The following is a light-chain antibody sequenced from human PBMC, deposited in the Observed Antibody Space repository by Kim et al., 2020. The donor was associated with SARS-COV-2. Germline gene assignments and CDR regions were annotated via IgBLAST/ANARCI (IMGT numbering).Light chain of an antibody. CDR3: CSYAGDYTLV. Sequence: GQSVTTSCTGTSSDVGGYNYVSWYQHHPGKAPKLMIYDVSKRPSGVPDRFSGSKSGNTASLTISGLQAEDESDYYCCSYAGDYTLVFGGGTQLTVL. CDR2: DVS. J-gene: IGLJ2*01. V-gene: IGLV2-11*01. CDR1: SSDVGGYNY.